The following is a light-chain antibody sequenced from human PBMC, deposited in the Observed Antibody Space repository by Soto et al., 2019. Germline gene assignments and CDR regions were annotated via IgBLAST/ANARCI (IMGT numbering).Light chain of an antibody. CDR1: QNVNNN. Sequence: EIVMTQSPASLSVSPGERATLSCRASQNVNNNLAWYQQKPGQAPRLLIHGASTRASGIPGTFSGSGSGTEFTLTISSLQSEGFAVYYCQQYLSWPVTFGGGTKV. J-gene: IGKJ4*01. V-gene: IGKV3-15*01. CDR2: GAS. CDR3: QQYLSWPVT.